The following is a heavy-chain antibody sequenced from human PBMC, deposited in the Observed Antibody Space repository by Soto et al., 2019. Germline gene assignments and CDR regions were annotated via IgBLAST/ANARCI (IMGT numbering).Heavy chain of an antibody. D-gene: IGHD3-10*01. V-gene: IGHV3-23*01. CDR3: AKDRVEDYYGSGSYHNPLGNQQSTLKY. CDR1: GFTFSSYA. CDR2: ISGSGGST. J-gene: IGHJ4*02. Sequence: GGSLRLSCAASGFTFSSYAMSWVRQAPGKGLEWVSAISGSGGSTYYADSVKGRFTISRDNSKNTLYLQMNSLRAEDTAVYYCAKDRVEDYYGSGSYHNPLGNQQSTLKYWGQGTLVTVSS.